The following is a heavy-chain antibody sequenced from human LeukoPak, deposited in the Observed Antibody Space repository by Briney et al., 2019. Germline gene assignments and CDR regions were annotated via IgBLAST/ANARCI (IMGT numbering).Heavy chain of an antibody. CDR3: ARDLYSSGP. D-gene: IGHD3-22*01. J-gene: IGHJ5*02. V-gene: IGHV3-66*01. CDR1: GFIVSSRH. Sequence: GGSLRLSCAASGFIVSSRHMSWVRQAPGKGLEWVSVIYSGGGTNDADSVKGRFTISRDNSKNTLYLQLNSLRAEDTVVYCCARDLYSSGPWGQGTLVTVSS. CDR2: IYSGGGT.